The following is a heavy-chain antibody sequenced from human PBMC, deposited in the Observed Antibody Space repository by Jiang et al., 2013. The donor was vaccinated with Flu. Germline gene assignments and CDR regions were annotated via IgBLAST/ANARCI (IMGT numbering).Heavy chain of an antibody. Sequence: TQTLTLTCTFSGFSLSTSGVGVGWIRQPPGKALEWLALIYWDDDKRYSPSLKSRLTITKDTSKNQVVLTMTNMDPVDTATYYCAQLSHSSGWYGEPPFDYWGQGTLVTVSS. V-gene: IGHV2-5*02. CDR3: AQLSHSSGWYGEPPFDY. CDR2: IYWDDDK. D-gene: IGHD6-19*01. CDR1: GFSLSTSGVG. J-gene: IGHJ4*02.